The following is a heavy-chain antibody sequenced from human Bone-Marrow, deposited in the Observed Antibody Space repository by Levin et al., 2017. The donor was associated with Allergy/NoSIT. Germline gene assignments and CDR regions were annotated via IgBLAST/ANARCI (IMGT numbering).Heavy chain of an antibody. CDR3: VKGSMAAGDGDYYYSMDV. CDR1: GFTFRTSG. V-gene: IGHV3-30*18. J-gene: IGHJ6*02. D-gene: IGHD6-13*01. Sequence: LSLTCAASGFTFRTSGMHWVRPAPGEGLEWVAVISYDGSNKYYADYVKGRFTISRDNSKNTLYLQMNSLRAEDTAVYYCVKGSMAAGDGDYYYSMDVWGQGTTVTVSS. CDR2: ISYDGSNK.